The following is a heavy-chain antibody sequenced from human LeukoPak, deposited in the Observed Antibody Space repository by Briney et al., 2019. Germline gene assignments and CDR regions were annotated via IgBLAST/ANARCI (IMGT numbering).Heavy chain of an antibody. V-gene: IGHV4-34*01. D-gene: IGHD6-13*01. J-gene: IGHJ4*02. CDR1: GGSFSGYY. Sequence: SETLSLTCAVYGGSFSGYYWSWIRQPPGKGLEWIGEINHSGSTNYNPSLKSRVTISVDTSKNQFSLKLSSVTAADTAVYYCARGSSGIVAAGTFDYWGQGTLVTVSS. CDR3: ARGSSGIVAAGTFDY. CDR2: INHSGST.